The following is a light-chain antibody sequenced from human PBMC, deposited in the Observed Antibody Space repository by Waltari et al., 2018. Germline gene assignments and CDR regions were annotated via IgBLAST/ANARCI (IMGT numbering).Light chain of an antibody. V-gene: IGLV2-14*01. CDR1: SSDVGGYNY. CDR3: SSYTSSSTWV. Sequence: QSALTQPASVSGSPGQSITISCTGTSSDVGGYNYVSWYQQHPGKAPKLMIYEVSKRPSGVSNRFPGSKAGNTASPPISGLQAEDEAYYYCSSYTSSSTWVFGGGTKLTVL. CDR2: EVS. J-gene: IGLJ3*02.